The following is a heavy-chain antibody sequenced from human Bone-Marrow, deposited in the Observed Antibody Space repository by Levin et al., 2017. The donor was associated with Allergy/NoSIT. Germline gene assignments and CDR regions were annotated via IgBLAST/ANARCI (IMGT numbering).Heavy chain of an antibody. CDR2: IYPRDSDT. D-gene: IGHD4-17*01. J-gene: IGHJ4*02. CDR1: GYSFTTYW. Sequence: GASVKVSCKGSGYSFTTYWIAWVRQMPGNGLDWMGIIYPRDSDTRYSPSFQGQVTIPADKSISTAYVQWSSLRASDAAIYYCARIREATVTTTLDYWGQGTLVTVSS. CDR3: ARIREATVTTTLDY. V-gene: IGHV5-51*01.